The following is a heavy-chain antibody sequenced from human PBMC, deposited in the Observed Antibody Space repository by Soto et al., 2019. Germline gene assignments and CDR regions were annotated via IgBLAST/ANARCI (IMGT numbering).Heavy chain of an antibody. Sequence: SVKVSCKASGGTFSSYAISWVRQAPGQGLEWMGGIIPIFGTANYAQEFQGRVTITADKSVSTAYLQWSSLKGSDTAMYYCASYCSGGSCYRPPYQFDYWGQGTLVTVSS. J-gene: IGHJ4*02. V-gene: IGHV1-69*06. D-gene: IGHD2-15*01. CDR2: IIPIFGTA. CDR3: ASYCSGGSCYRPPYQFDY. CDR1: GGTFSSYA.